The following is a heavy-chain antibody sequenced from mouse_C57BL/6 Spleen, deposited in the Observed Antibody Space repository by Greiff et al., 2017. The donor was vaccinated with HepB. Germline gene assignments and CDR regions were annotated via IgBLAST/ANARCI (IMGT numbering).Heavy chain of an antibody. CDR2: SRNKANDYTT. D-gene: IGHD2-4*01. V-gene: IGHV7-1*01. Sequence: EVKVVESGGGLVQSGRSLRLSCATSGFTFSDFYMEWVRQAPGKGLEWIAASRNKANDYTTEYSASVKGRFIVSRDTSQSILYLQMNALRAEDTAIYYCARARNYDYSMDDWGQGTSVTVSS. CDR3: ARARNYDYSMDD. J-gene: IGHJ4*01. CDR1: GFTFSDFY.